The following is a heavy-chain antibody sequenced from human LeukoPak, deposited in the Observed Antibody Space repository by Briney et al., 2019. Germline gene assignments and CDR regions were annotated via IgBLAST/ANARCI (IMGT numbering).Heavy chain of an antibody. CDR3: AREPYYYDHTGFHPRYLDS. CDR1: GDSVSGSNGA. V-gene: IGHV6-1*01. J-gene: IGHJ4*02. D-gene: IGHD3-22*01. CDR2: TYYRAKWYY. Sequence: SQTLSLTCVISGDSVSGSNGAWNWIRQSPSRGLEWLGRTYYRAKWYYAYAVSVKSRITINPDTSKNQFSLQLNSVTPEDTAVYYRAREPYYYDHTGFHPRYLDSWGQGALVSVSS.